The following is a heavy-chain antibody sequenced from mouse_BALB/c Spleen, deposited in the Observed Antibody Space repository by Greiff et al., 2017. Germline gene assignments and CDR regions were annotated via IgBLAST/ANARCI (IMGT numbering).Heavy chain of an antibody. J-gene: IGHJ2*01. CDR2: IRNKANGYTT. CDR1: GFTFTDYY. V-gene: IGHV7-3*02. Sequence: EVKLMESGGGLVQPGGSLRLSCATSGFTFTDYYMSWVRQPPGKALEWLGFIRNKANGYTTEYSASVKGRFTISRDNSQSILYLQMNTLRAEDSATYYCARDSTTATYFDYWGQGTTLTVSS. D-gene: IGHD1-2*01. CDR3: ARDSTTATYFDY.